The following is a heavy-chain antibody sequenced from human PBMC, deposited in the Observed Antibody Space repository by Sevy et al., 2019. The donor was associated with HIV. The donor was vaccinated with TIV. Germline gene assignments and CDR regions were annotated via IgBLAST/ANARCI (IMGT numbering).Heavy chain of an antibody. CDR2: ISSSSSYI. D-gene: IGHD1-26*01. Sequence: GESLKISCAASGFTFSSYSMNWVRQAPGKGLEWVSSISSSSSYIYYADSVKGRFTISRDNAKNSLYLQMNSLRAEDTAVYYCARDLEGAGLSFDYWGQGTLVTVSS. CDR1: GFTFSSYS. CDR3: ARDLEGAGLSFDY. J-gene: IGHJ4*02. V-gene: IGHV3-21*01.